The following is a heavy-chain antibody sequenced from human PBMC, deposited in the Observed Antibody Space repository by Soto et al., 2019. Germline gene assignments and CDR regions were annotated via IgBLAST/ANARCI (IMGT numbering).Heavy chain of an antibody. D-gene: IGHD2-2*01. V-gene: IGHV3-53*01. CDR2: IYSGGTT. CDR3: ATDGPGITRGYFDY. Sequence: GGSLRLSCAASGFIVSSTHMSWVRQAPGKGLEWVSIIYSGGTTYYADSVKGRFTISRDNSKNTLYFQMNSLRAEDTAVYYCATDGPGITRGYFDYWGQGTLVTVSS. J-gene: IGHJ4*02. CDR1: GFIVSSTH.